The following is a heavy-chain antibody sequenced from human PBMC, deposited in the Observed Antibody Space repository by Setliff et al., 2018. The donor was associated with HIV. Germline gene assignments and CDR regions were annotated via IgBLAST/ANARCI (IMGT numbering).Heavy chain of an antibody. V-gene: IGHV4-39*01. D-gene: IGHD3-3*01. Sequence: GNGLEWIGSIYHTGSTYYKPSLKSRVTISVDTSKNQFSLRLGSVAAGDTAVYYCARSIVPVASGYYYFEYWGQGTLVTVSS. J-gene: IGHJ4*02. CDR3: ARSIVPVASGYYYFEY. CDR2: IYHTGST.